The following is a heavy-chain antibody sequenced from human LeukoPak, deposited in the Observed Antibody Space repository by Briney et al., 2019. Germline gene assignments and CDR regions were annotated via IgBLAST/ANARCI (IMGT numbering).Heavy chain of an antibody. Sequence: GGSLRLSCAASGFTFSSYGMHWVRQAPGKGLEWVAVIWYDGSNKYYADSVKGRFTISRDNSKNTLYLQMNSLRAEDTAVYYCARPATTVVTGVYYYYYGMDVWGQGTTVTVSS. CDR2: IWYDGSNK. D-gene: IGHD4-23*01. CDR3: ARPATTVVTGVYYYYYGMDV. V-gene: IGHV3-33*01. CDR1: GFTFSSYG. J-gene: IGHJ6*02.